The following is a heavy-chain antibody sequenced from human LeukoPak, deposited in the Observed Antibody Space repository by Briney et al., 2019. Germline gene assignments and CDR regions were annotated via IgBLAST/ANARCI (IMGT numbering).Heavy chain of an antibody. V-gene: IGHV3-33*01. Sequence: GGSLRLSCAASGFTFSSYGMHWARQAPGKGLEWVAVIYYDGSNKYYADSVKGRFTISRDNSKNTLYVQMNSLRAEDTAVYYCAREGRAAAGLDHWGQGTLVTVSS. J-gene: IGHJ4*02. CDR3: AREGRAAAGLDH. D-gene: IGHD6-13*01. CDR2: IYYDGSNK. CDR1: GFTFSSYG.